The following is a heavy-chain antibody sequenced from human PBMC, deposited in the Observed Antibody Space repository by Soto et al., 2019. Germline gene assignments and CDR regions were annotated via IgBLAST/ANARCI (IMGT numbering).Heavy chain of an antibody. J-gene: IGHJ6*02. D-gene: IGHD6-19*01. Sequence: PGESLKISCKGSGYSFAAYWIAWVRQMPGKGLEWMGIVYPGDSNTRYSPSFQGQVTISADKSISTAYLQWSSLEASDTAKYYCARHGNSGPEDTLDVWGQGTTVTVSS. V-gene: IGHV5-51*01. CDR2: VYPGDSNT. CDR1: GYSFAAYW. CDR3: ARHGNSGPEDTLDV.